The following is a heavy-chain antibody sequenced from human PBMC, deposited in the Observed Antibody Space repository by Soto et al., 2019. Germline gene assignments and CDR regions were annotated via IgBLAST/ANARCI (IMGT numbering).Heavy chain of an antibody. CDR2: VSWYSVEI. D-gene: IGHD1-26*01. V-gene: IGHV3-9*01. J-gene: IGHJ3*01. Sequence: EVQLVESGGGLVQPGKSLRLSCAASGFTFDDYAMHWVRQAPGQGLEWVAGVSWYSVEIAYADSVKGRFTISRDNAKNSLDLQMNSLREDDSALYYCVKDAIVGVTIVGKDAFDVWGHGTMVTVS. CDR1: GFTFDDYA. CDR3: VKDAIVGVTIVGKDAFDV.